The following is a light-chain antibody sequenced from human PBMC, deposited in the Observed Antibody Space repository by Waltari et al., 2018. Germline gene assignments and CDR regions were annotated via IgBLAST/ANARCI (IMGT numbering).Light chain of an antibody. J-gene: IGLJ1*01. V-gene: IGLV1-47*01. CDR1: STDNGASY. CDR3: AAWDDNLLYV. Sequence: QAVLTQPPSASGTPGQRVPISRSGSSTDNGASYAHWYKQLPGTAPKLLIYGNTQRPSGVPDRFSGSKSGTSASLAISDLRSEDEADYYCAAWDDNLLYVFGTGTKVTVL. CDR2: GNT.